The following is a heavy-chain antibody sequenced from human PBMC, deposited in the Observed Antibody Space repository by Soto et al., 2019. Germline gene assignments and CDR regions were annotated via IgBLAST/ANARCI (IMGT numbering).Heavy chain of an antibody. V-gene: IGHV3-33*01. CDR2: IWYDGSNK. J-gene: IGHJ4*02. CDR3: ARTLEYSSSSPY. D-gene: IGHD6-6*01. Sequence: VGSLRLSCAASGFTFSSYGMHWVRQAPGKGLEWVAVIWYDGSNKYYADSVKGRFTISRDNSKNTLYLQMNSLRAEDTAVYYCARTLEYSSSSPYWGQGTLVTVSS. CDR1: GFTFSSYG.